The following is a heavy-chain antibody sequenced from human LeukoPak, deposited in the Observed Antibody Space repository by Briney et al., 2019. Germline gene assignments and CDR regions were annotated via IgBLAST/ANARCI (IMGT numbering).Heavy chain of an antibody. D-gene: IGHD5-18*01. CDR1: GFTFSSYG. Sequence: PGGSLRLSCAASGFTFSSYGMHWARRAPGKGLEWVAFIRYDGSNDSYADSVKGRFSISRDNSKNTLYLEMNSLRAEDTAVYYCAKDIRRGYNYGYDQFAYWGQGTLVTVSS. CDR2: IRYDGSND. CDR3: AKDIRRGYNYGYDQFAY. V-gene: IGHV3-30*02. J-gene: IGHJ4*02.